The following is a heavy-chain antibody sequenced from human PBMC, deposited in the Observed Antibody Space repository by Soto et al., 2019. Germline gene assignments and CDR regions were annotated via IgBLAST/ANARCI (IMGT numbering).Heavy chain of an antibody. J-gene: IGHJ5*02. V-gene: IGHV4-59*08. D-gene: IGHD6-13*01. CDR3: ARGAAAGNPHSWFDP. CDR1: GGSISSYY. CDR2: IYYSGST. Sequence: QVQLQESGPGLVKPSETLSLTCTVSGGSISSYYWSWIRQPPGKGLEWIGYIYYSGSTNYNPSLKSRVTISVDTSKNQFSLKLSSVTAADTAVYYCARGAAAGNPHSWFDPWGQGTLVTVSS.